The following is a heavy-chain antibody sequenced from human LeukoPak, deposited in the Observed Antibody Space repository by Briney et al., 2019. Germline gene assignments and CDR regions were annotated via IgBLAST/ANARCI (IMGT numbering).Heavy chain of an antibody. CDR3: ARGRRFDGSGIVFSLFMARGGTFRSHAAHNWFDP. J-gene: IGHJ5*02. CDR2: MNPNSGNT. Sequence: ASVKVSCKASGYTFTSYDINWVRQATGQGLEWMGWMNPNSGNTGYAQKFQGRVTMTTNTSISTAYMELSSLRSEDTAVYYCARGRRFDGSGIVFSLFMARGGTFRSHAAHNWFDPWGQGTLVTVSS. CDR1: GYTFTSYD. D-gene: IGHD3-10*01. V-gene: IGHV1-8*01.